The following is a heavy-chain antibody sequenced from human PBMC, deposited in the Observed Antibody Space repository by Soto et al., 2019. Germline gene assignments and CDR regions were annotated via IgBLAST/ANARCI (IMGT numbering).Heavy chain of an antibody. CDR3: ARLSAAIGSYYYYGMDV. V-gene: IGHV5-51*01. CDR2: IYPGDSDT. Sequence: GESLKIPCRGSGYSFTRYWLGWVRQMPGKGLEWMGIIYPGDSDTRYSPSFQGQVTISADKSISTAYLQWSSLEASDTAMYYCARLSAAIGSYYYYGMDVWGQGTTVTVSS. D-gene: IGHD2-2*01. J-gene: IGHJ6*02. CDR1: GYSFTRYW.